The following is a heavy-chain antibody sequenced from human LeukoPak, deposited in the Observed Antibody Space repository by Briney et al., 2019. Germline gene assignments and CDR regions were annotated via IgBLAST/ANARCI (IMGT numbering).Heavy chain of an antibody. CDR1: GFTFSSYT. CDR2: ISSSANYI. CDR3: ARDTTSGRYGGFDY. Sequence: PGGSLRLSCAASGFTFSSYTMNWVRQAPGKGLEWVSSISSSANYIYYADSVKGRFTISRDNAKNSVYLQMSSLRAEDTAVYYCARDTTSGRYGGFDYWGEGTRVSVSS. J-gene: IGHJ4*02. V-gene: IGHV3-21*06. D-gene: IGHD6-19*01.